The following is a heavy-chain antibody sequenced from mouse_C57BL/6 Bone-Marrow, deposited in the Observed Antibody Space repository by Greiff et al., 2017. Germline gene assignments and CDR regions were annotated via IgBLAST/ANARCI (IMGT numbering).Heavy chain of an antibody. CDR3: TRDGPSLYAMDY. J-gene: IGHJ4*01. Sequence: VQLQQSGTVLARPGASVKMSCKTSGYTFTSYWMHWVKQRPGQGLEWIGAIYPGNSDTSYNQKFKGKAKLTAATSASTAYMELSSLTNEDSAVYYCTRDGPSLYAMDYWGQGTSVTVSS. V-gene: IGHV1-5*01. CDR2: IYPGNSDT. D-gene: IGHD2-3*01. CDR1: GYTFTSYW.